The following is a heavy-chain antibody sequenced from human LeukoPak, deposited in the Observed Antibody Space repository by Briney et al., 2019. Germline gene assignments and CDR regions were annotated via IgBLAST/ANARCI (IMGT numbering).Heavy chain of an antibody. Sequence: SETLSLTSTVSSGSISSTTYYWGWIRQPPGKGLEWIGSIYYSGSTYYNPSLKSRVTISVDTSRNQFSLKLSSVTAADTAVYYCARDHACSNGVCSYFDYWGQGTLVTVSS. J-gene: IGHJ4*02. V-gene: IGHV4-39*07. CDR2: IYYSGST. CDR1: SGSISSTTYY. D-gene: IGHD2-8*01. CDR3: ARDHACSNGVCSYFDY.